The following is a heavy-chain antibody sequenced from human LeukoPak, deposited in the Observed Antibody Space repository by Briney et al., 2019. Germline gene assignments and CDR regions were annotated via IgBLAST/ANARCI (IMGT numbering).Heavy chain of an antibody. CDR1: GGTFSSYT. CDR3: ARDFWSGQIPGDY. D-gene: IGHD3-3*01. V-gene: IGHV1-69*02. CDR2: IIPILGIA. Sequence: GASVKVSCKASGGTFSSYTISWVRQAPGQGLEWRGRIIPILGIANYAQKFQGRVTITADKSTSTAYMELSSLRSEDTAVYYCARDFWSGQIPGDYWGQGTLVTVSS. J-gene: IGHJ4*02.